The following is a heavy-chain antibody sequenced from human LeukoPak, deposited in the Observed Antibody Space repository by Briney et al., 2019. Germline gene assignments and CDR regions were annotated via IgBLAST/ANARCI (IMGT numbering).Heavy chain of an antibody. J-gene: IGHJ4*02. D-gene: IGHD2/OR15-2a*01. V-gene: IGHV3-74*01. CDR2: INSDGSWT. Sequence: GGSLRLACAAAGNYWVHWVRQVPGKGLVWVSHINSDGSWTSYADSVKGRFTISKDNAKNTVYLQMNSLRAEDTAVYYCVSFYETYWGRGTLVTVSS. CDR3: VSFYETY. CDR1: GNYW.